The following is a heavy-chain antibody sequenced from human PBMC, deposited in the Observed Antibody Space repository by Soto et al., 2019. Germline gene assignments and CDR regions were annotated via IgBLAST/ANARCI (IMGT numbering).Heavy chain of an antibody. CDR2: ITYDGSST. Sequence: QVQMVESGGGVVQPGTSLRLSCVVTGLTFSGYGMHWVRQAPGKGLEWVADITYDGSSTYYADAVEGRFTVSRDNSKNILYRQMTSLRGDDTTMYYCAKDQMGRGWRTLDSWVQGTLVIVSS. V-gene: IGHV3-30*18. J-gene: IGHJ4*02. D-gene: IGHD3-10*01. CDR3: AKDQMGRGWRTLDS. CDR1: GLTFSGYG.